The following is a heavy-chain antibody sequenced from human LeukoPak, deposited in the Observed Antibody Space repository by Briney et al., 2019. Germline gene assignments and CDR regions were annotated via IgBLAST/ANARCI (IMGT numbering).Heavy chain of an antibody. V-gene: IGHV4-34*01. Sequence: PSETLSLTCAVYGGSFSGYYWSWIRQPPGKGLEWIGEINHSGSTNYNPSLRSRVTISVDTSKIQFSLKLSSVTAADTAVYYCARGGIAAAGTIDYWGQGTLVTVSS. D-gene: IGHD6-13*01. CDR3: ARGGIAAAGTIDY. CDR2: INHSGST. J-gene: IGHJ4*02. CDR1: GGSFSGYY.